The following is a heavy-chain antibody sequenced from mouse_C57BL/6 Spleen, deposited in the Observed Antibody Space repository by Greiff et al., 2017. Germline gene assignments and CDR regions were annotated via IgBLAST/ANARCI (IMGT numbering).Heavy chain of an antibody. CDR3: AREHYYGSSYRYYAMDY. V-gene: IGHV1-55*01. CDR1: GYTFTSYW. Sequence: QVQLQQPGAELVKPGASVKMSCKASGYTFTSYWITWVKQRPGQGLEWIGDIYPGSGSTNYNEKFKSKATLTVDTSSSTAYMQLSSLTSEDSAVYYCAREHYYGSSYRYYAMDYWGQGTSVTVSS. CDR2: IYPGSGST. D-gene: IGHD1-1*01. J-gene: IGHJ4*01.